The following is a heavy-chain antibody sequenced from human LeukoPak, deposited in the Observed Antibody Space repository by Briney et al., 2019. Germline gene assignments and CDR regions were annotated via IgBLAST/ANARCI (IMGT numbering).Heavy chain of an antibody. CDR2: INHSGST. Sequence: PSETLSLTCAVYGGSFSGYYWSWIRQPPGKGLEWIGEINHSGSTNYNPSLKSRVTISVDTSKNQFSLKLSSVTAADTAVYYCARRGISSSWYPILIPFDYWGQGTLVTVSS. J-gene: IGHJ4*02. CDR3: ARRGISSSWYPILIPFDY. V-gene: IGHV4-34*01. D-gene: IGHD6-13*01. CDR1: GGSFSGYY.